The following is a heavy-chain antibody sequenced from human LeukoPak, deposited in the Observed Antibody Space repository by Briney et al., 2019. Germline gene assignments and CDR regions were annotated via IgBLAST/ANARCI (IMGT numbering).Heavy chain of an antibody. CDR1: GYTFTSYY. V-gene: IGHV1-46*01. Sequence: ASVKVSCKASGYTFTSYYKHWVRQAPGQGLEWMGIINPSGGSTSYAQKFQGRVTMTRDTSTSTVYMELSSLRSEDTAVYYCARDLIGDFWSGQNFDYWGQGTLVTVSS. D-gene: IGHD3-3*01. CDR2: INPSGGST. CDR3: ARDLIGDFWSGQNFDY. J-gene: IGHJ4*02.